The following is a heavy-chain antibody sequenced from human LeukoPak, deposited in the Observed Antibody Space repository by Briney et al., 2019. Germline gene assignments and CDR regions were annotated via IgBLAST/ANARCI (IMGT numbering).Heavy chain of an antibody. CDR2: IKSKTDGGTT. Sequence: GGSLRLSCAASGFTFSNAWMSWVRQAPGKGLEWVGRIKSKTDGGTTDYAAPVKGRFTISRDGSKNTLYLQMNSLKTEDTAVYYCTTLLGYCSSTSCYSSEDYWGQGTLVTVSS. J-gene: IGHJ4*02. V-gene: IGHV3-15*01. CDR1: GFTFSNAW. CDR3: TTLLGYCSSTSCYSSEDY. D-gene: IGHD2-2*01.